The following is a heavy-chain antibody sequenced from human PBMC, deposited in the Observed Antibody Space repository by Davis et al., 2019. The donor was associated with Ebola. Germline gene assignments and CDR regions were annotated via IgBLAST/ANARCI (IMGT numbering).Heavy chain of an antibody. J-gene: IGHJ4*02. V-gene: IGHV4-34*01. CDR3: ARGGVFLWFGAHDY. D-gene: IGHD3-10*01. CDR2: INHSGST. Sequence: GSLRLSCAVYGGSFSGYYWSWIRQPPGKGLEWIGKINHSGSTNYNPSLKSQVTISVDTSKNQFSLKLSSVTAADTAVYYCARGGVFLWFGAHDYWGQGTLVTVSS. CDR1: GGSFSGYY.